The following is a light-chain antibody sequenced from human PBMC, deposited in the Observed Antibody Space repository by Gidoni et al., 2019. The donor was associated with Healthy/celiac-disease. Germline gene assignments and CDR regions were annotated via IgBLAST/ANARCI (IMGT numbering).Light chain of an antibody. CDR2: AAS. CDR1: QGVSSY. Sequence: HTPSFLAAAVGDRVTITCRASQGVSSYLAWYQQKPGKAPKLLIYAASTLQSGVPSRFSGSGSGTEFTLTISSLQAEDFATYYCQQLNSYPRTFGPGTKVEIK. J-gene: IGKJ1*01. CDR3: QQLNSYPRT. V-gene: IGKV1-9*01.